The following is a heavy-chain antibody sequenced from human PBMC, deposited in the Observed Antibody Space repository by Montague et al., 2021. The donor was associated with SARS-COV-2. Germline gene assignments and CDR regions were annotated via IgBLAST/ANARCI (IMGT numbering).Heavy chain of an antibody. Sequence: SETLSLTCSVSGDSITTYYWSWIRQSPGRGLEWIGHIYYTGTTKYDPSLKSRVTISVDTSRRQFSLKLSSVTAADTAVYYCARAGVAAGTTAETYYYYYGMDVWGQGTTVTVSS. CDR2: IYYTGTT. D-gene: IGHD6-13*01. J-gene: IGHJ6*02. V-gene: IGHV4-59*12. CDR1: GDSITTYY. CDR3: ARAGVAAGTTAETYYYYYGMDV.